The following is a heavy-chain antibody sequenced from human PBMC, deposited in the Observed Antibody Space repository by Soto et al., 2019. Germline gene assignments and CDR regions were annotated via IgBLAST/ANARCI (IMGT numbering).Heavy chain of an antibody. Sequence: SETLSLTCAVSGYSISSGYYWGWIRQPPGKGLEWIANIYHSGRANYNPSLKGRVSMSVDTSKNQFSLTLSSVTAADTAVYYFAREKESRGYYLDFESWAQGTLVTVSS. D-gene: IGHD3-22*01. CDR2: IYHSGRA. V-gene: IGHV4-38-2*02. CDR3: AREKESRGYYLDFES. CDR1: GYSISSGYY. J-gene: IGHJ4*02.